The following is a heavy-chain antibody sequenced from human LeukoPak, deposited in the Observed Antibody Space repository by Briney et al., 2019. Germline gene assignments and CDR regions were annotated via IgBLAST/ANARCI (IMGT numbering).Heavy chain of an antibody. D-gene: IGHD2-2*02. V-gene: IGHV1-2*02. Sequence: ASVKVSCKASGYTFTGYYMHWVRQAPGQGLEWMGWINPNSGGTNYAQKFQGRVTVTRDTSISTAYMELSRLRSDDTAVYYCARLIYCSSTSCYNDAFDIWGQGTMVTVSS. J-gene: IGHJ3*02. CDR2: INPNSGGT. CDR1: GYTFTGYY. CDR3: ARLIYCSSTSCYNDAFDI.